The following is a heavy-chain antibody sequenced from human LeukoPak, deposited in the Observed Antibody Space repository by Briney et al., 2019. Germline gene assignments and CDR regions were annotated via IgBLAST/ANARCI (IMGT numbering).Heavy chain of an antibody. J-gene: IGHJ4*02. Sequence: SETLSLTCTVSGGSISSYYWSWIRQPPGKGLEWIGYIYYSGSTNYNPSLESRVTISVDTSKNQSSLKLSSVTAADTAVYYCARDADFDYWGQGTLVTVSS. CDR1: GGSISSYY. CDR3: ARDADFDY. V-gene: IGHV4-59*01. CDR2: IYYSGST.